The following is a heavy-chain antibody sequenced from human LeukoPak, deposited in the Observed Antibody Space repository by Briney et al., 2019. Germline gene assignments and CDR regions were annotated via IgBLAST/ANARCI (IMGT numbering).Heavy chain of an antibody. CDR3: ARRVMVRGVMRDY. Sequence: SETLSLTCTVSGGSISSSSYYWGWIRQPPGKGLEWIGSIYYSGSTYYNPSLKSRVTISVDTSKNQFSLKLSSVTAADTAVYCCARRVMVRGVMRDYWGQGTLVTVSS. D-gene: IGHD3-10*01. CDR2: IYYSGST. CDR1: GGSISSSSYY. J-gene: IGHJ4*02. V-gene: IGHV4-39*01.